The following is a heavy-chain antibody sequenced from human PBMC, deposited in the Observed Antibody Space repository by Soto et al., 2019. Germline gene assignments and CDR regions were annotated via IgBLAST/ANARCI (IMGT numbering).Heavy chain of an antibody. CDR2: LSNSGTTT. V-gene: IGHV3-11*01. CDR1: GFTFSDYY. D-gene: IGHD2-15*01. Sequence: GGSLRLSCAASGFTFSDYYMSWIRQAPGKGLEWISYLSNSGTTTYYADSVTGRFTISRDNAKNTLSLQMNSLRAEDTAVYYFATTKGYPHYYLYYWGQGALVTVSS. CDR3: ATTKGYPHYYLYY. J-gene: IGHJ4*02.